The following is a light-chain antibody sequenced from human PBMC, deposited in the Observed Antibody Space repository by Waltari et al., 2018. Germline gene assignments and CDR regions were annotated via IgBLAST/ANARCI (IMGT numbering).Light chain of an antibody. J-gene: IGLJ3*02. CDR2: ATT. CDR3: CSYEPFNRV. V-gene: IGLV2-23*01. Sequence: QSALTQPASVSGSPGQSITISCSGTNNLVSWYQQFPGKVPKLVIYATTDRPSGVSNRFSGSTSGDTASLTIAGLQPGDEADYYCCSYEPFNRVFGGGTKLTVL. CDR1: NNL.